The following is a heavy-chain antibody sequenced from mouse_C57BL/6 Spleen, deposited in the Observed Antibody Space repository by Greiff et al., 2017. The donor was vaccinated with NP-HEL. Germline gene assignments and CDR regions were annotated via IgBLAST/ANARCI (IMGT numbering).Heavy chain of an antibody. CDR2: IYPGSGNT. V-gene: IGHV1-76*01. Sequence: VKLVESGAELVRPGASVKLSCKASGYTFTDYYINWVKQRPGQGLEWIARIYPGSGNTYYNEKFKGKATLTAEKSSSTAYMQLSSLTSEDSAVYFCARSLFITTVVATPYYAMDYWGQGTSVTVSS. CDR1: GYTFTDYY. CDR3: ARSLFITTVVATPYYAMDY. J-gene: IGHJ4*01. D-gene: IGHD1-1*01.